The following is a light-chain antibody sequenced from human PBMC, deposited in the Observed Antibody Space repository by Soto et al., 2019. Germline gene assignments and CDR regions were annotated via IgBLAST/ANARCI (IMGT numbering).Light chain of an antibody. V-gene: IGKV3-20*01. CDR2: GAS. CDR3: QQYSASPST. J-gene: IGKJ2*01. CDR1: QSVSSSY. Sequence: EIVLTQSPGTRSLSPGERASLSCRASQSVSSSYLVWYQQKPGQALRLLIYGASSRATGIPDRFSGSGSGTDFALTISRLEPEDFAVYYCQQYSASPSTFGQGTKLEIK.